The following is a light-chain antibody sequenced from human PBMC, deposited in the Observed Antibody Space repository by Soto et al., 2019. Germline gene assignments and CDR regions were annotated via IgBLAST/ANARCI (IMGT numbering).Light chain of an antibody. CDR2: TSS. J-gene: IGKJ1*01. CDR1: QSISTS. V-gene: IGKV1-39*01. CDR3: QQDYSRPRT. Sequence: DIQLTQSPSSLSASVGDRATITCRASQSISTSLNWYQQKPGKAPNLLIFTSSTLDSGVPSRFSGSGSGTEFTLTISSLQPEDFATYYCQQDYSRPRTFGQGTKVEIK.